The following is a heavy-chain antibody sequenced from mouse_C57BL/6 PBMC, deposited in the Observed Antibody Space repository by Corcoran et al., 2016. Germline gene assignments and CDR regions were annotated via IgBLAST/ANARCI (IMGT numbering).Heavy chain of an antibody. CDR2: IDPEDGET. J-gene: IGHJ3*01. CDR3: AEGSFAY. Sequence: EVQLQQSGAELVKPGASVKLSCTASGFNIKDYYMHWVKQRTEQGLEWIGRIDPEDGETKYDPKFQGKATITADTSSNTADLQLSSLTSEDTAVYYCAEGSFAYWGQGTLVTVSA. CDR1: GFNIKDYY. V-gene: IGHV14-2*01. D-gene: IGHD3-3*01.